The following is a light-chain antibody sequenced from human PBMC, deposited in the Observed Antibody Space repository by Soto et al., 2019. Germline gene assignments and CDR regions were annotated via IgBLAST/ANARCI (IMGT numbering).Light chain of an antibody. J-gene: IGLJ2*01. CDR1: SSNIGSNY. Sequence: QSVLTQPPSASGTPGQRVTISCSGSSSNIGSNYVYWYQQLPGTVPQLLIYRNNERPSGVPDRFSGSKSGTSASLAISGLRSEDEADHYCAAWDDSLSGVVFGGGTQLTVL. CDR2: RNN. V-gene: IGLV1-47*01. CDR3: AAWDDSLSGVV.